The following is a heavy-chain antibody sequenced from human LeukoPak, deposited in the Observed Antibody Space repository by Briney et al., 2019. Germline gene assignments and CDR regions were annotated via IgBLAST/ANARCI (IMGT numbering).Heavy chain of an antibody. Sequence: SETLSVTCTVSGGSISSGGYYWSWIRQHPGKGLEWIGYIYYSGSTYYNPSLKSRVTISVDTSKNQFSLKLSSVTAADTAVYYCARARLRWYSFDYWGQGTLVTVSS. CDR3: ARARLRWYSFDY. J-gene: IGHJ4*02. CDR2: IYYSGST. CDR1: GGSISSGGYY. V-gene: IGHV4-31*03. D-gene: IGHD4-23*01.